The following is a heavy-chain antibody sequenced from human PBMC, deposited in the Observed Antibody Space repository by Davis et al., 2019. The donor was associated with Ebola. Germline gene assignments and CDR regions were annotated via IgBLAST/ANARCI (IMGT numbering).Heavy chain of an antibody. CDR3: ARESEGGTVGSNIASRGAED. Sequence: GESLKISCAASGFTFSSYSMTWVRQAPGKGLEWVSSITRSSAYIYYAASVKGRFTISRDNAKNSLYLQMNSLRAEDTAVYYCARESEGGTVGSNIASRGAEDWGQGTLVTVSS. CDR1: GFTFSSYS. D-gene: IGHD6-6*01. CDR2: ITRSSAYI. J-gene: IGHJ4*02. V-gene: IGHV3-21*01.